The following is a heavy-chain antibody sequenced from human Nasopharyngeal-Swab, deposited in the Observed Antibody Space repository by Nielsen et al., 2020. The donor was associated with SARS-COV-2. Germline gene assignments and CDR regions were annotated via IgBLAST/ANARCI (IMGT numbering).Heavy chain of an antibody. V-gene: IGHV3-7*01. CDR1: TFTFSSYW. Sequence: GGSLRLSCAASTFTFSSYWMSWVRQAPGKGLEWVANIKQDGSEKYYVDSVKGRFTISRDNAKNSLYLQMNSLRAEDTAVYYCARAATMVRGVIIGRYYYYMDVWGKGTTVTVSS. J-gene: IGHJ6*03. CDR3: ARAATMVRGVIIGRYYYYMDV. CDR2: IKQDGSEK. D-gene: IGHD3-10*01.